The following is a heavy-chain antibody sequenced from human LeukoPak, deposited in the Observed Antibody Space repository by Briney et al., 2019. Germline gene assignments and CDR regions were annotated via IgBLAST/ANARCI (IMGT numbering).Heavy chain of an antibody. Sequence: PSETLSLTCSVSGVSISAYYWSWIRQPPGKGLEWIGYIYYSGSTNYNPSLKSRVTISVDTSKNQFSLKLSSVTAADTAVYYCATSGWRDDNDYWGQGTLVTVSS. V-gene: IGHV4-59*08. CDR3: ATSGWRDDNDY. J-gene: IGHJ4*02. CDR1: GVSISAYY. D-gene: IGHD6-19*01. CDR2: IYYSGST.